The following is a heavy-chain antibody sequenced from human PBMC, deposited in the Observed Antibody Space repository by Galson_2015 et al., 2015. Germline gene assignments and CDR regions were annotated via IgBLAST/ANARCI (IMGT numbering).Heavy chain of an antibody. J-gene: IGHJ4*02. CDR2: ISADNGNT. Sequence: SVKVSCKASGYTFSNYGISWVRQAPGQGVEWMGWISADNGNTNYAQKFQGRVTMTTDTSTNTADMELRSLKSDDTAVYYCARRNPYCGNAGLDFWDQGTLVTVSS. CDR3: ARRNPYCGNAGLDF. CDR1: GYTFSNYG. V-gene: IGHV1-18*01. D-gene: IGHD4-23*01.